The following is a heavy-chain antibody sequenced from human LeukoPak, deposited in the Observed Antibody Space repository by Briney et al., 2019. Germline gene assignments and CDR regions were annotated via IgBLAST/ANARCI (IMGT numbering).Heavy chain of an antibody. CDR3: TRARNYYDSSGFYYEGDAFDI. V-gene: IGHV4-59*01. CDR2: IYYSGST. CDR1: GGSISSYY. Sequence: SETLSLTCTVSGGSISSYYWSWIRQPPGKGLEWIGYIYYSGSTNYNPSLKSRVTISVDTSKNQFSLKLSSVTAADTAVYYCTRARNYYDSSGFYYEGDAFDIWGQGTMVTVSS. D-gene: IGHD3-22*01. J-gene: IGHJ3*02.